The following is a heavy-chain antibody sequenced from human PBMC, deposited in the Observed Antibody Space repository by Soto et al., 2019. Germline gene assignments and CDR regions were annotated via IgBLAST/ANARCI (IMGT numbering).Heavy chain of an antibody. V-gene: IGHV4-4*02. Sequence: QVQLQESGPGLVKPSGTLSLTCAVSGGSISSSNWWSWVRQPPGEGLEWIGEIYHSGSTNYNPSLKSRGTVSVDKSKNQFSVKLSSVTAADTGVYYCARDSDILTGYYLLDYWGQGTLVTVFS. D-gene: IGHD3-9*01. J-gene: IGHJ4*02. CDR3: ARDSDILTGYYLLDY. CDR1: GGSISSSNW. CDR2: IYHSGST.